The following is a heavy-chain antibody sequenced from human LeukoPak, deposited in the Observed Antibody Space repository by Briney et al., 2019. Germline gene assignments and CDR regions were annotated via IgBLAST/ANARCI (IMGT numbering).Heavy chain of an antibody. J-gene: IGHJ6*02. CDR1: GFTINQHA. CDR2: IRPGGSAV. CDR3: ARFGLPYSIDL. D-gene: IGHD3/OR15-3a*01. V-gene: IGHV3-7*01. Sequence: PGGSLRLSCIASGFTINQHAMSWVRQAPVKGLEWVASIRPGGSAVFYVDSVKGRFTFSRDNAKNSLDLQMNSLRAEDTAVYYCARFGLPYSIDLWGQGTMVTVSS.